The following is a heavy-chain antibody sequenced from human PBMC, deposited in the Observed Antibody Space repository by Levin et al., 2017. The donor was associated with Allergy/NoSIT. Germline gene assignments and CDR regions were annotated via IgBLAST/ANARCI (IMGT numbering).Heavy chain of an antibody. CDR2: INHSGST. CDR1: GGSFSGYY. V-gene: IGHV4-34*01. D-gene: IGHD1-14*01. Sequence: SQTLSLTCAVYGGSFSGYYWSWIRQPPGKGLEWIGEINHSGSTNYNPSLKSRVTISVDTSKNQFSLKLSSVTAADTAVYYCARSVLPELYYYYGMDVWGQGTTVTVSS. CDR3: ARSVLPELYYYYGMDV. J-gene: IGHJ6*02.